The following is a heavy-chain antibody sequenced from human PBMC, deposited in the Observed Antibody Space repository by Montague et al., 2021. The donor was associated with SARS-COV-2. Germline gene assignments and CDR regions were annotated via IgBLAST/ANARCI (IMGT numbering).Heavy chain of an antibody. D-gene: IGHD5-18*01. CDR2: ISSSGGST. V-gene: IGHV3-23*01. CDR1: GFTSSSYA. CDR3: AKLTTGYSYGTGDY. J-gene: IGHJ4*02. Sequence: SLRLSCAASGFTSSSYAMSWVRQAPGKGLEWVSAISSSGGSTYYADSVKGRSTISRDNSKNTLYVQMNSLRAEDTAVYYCAKLTTGYSYGTGDYWGQGTLVTVSS.